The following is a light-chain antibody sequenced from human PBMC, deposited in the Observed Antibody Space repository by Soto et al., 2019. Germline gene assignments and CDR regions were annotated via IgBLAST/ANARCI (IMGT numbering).Light chain of an antibody. Sequence: DIQMTQSPSSLSASVGDRVTITCRASQSISSYLNWYQQKPGKAPNLLIYAASSLQSGVPSRFSGSGSGTQFTLTISSLQPEDFATYYCQQSYSPLPLSFGGGTKVEIK. CDR3: QQSYSPLPLS. V-gene: IGKV1-39*01. CDR1: QSISSY. J-gene: IGKJ4*01. CDR2: AAS.